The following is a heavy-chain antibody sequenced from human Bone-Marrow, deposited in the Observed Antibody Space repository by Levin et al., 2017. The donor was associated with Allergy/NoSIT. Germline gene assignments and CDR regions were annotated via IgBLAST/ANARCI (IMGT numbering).Heavy chain of an antibody. CDR1: GGSFSGSY. CDR3: ARGPPGSSSPQNWFDP. V-gene: IGHV4-34*01. CDR2: INHSGST. J-gene: IGHJ5*02. D-gene: IGHD6-13*01. Sequence: SQTLSLTCAVYGGSFSGSYWSWIRQPPGKGLEWIGEINHSGSTNYNPSLKSRVTISVDTSKNQFSLKLSSVTAADTAVYYCARGPPGSSSPQNWFDPWGQGTWSPSPQ.